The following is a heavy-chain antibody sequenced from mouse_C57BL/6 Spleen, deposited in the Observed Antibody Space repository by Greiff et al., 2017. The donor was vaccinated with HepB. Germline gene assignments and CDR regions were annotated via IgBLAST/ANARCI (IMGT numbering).Heavy chain of an antibody. CDR2: IDPEDGAT. D-gene: IGHD2-2*01. CDR1: GFNIKDYY. V-gene: IGHV14-2*01. J-gene: IGHJ3*01. CDR3: ARSRYGYDEAY. Sequence: EVQLQQSGAELVKPGASVKLSCTASGFNIKDYYMHWVKQRTEQGLEWIGRIDPEDGATKYAPKFQGKATITADTSSNTAYLQRSSMTSVDTAVYYCARSRYGYDEAYWGQGTLVTVTA.